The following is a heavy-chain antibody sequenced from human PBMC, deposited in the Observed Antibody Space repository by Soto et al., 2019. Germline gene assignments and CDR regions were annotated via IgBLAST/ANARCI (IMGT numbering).Heavy chain of an antibody. Sequence: QITLKESGPTLVKPTQTLTLTCTFSGFSLTTSGEAVGWIRQPPGKALEWLALIYWDDDKRSSPSLKSRLTLTNDTSKYQVIITSTNMDPVDTATYYCAHIPGSGQLLYSYYYYMDVWGKGTTVTVSS. V-gene: IGHV2-5*02. D-gene: IGHD3-10*01. J-gene: IGHJ6*03. CDR2: IYWDDDK. CDR1: GFSLTTSGEA. CDR3: AHIPGSGQLLYSYYYYMDV.